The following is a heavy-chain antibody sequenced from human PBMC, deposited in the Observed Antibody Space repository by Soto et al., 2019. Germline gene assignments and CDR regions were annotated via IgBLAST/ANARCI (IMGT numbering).Heavy chain of an antibody. CDR2: ISGGGSTT. Sequence: GGSLRLSCAVSGFTFNDYYMSWIRQAPGKGLEWISYISGGGSTTYHADSVRGRFTISRDNAKNSLFLQMNSLRAEDTAVYYCAREVRTSGWFRRLDSWGQGILVTVSS. V-gene: IGHV3-11*01. CDR1: GFTFNDYY. D-gene: IGHD6-19*01. CDR3: AREVRTSGWFRRLDS. J-gene: IGHJ4*02.